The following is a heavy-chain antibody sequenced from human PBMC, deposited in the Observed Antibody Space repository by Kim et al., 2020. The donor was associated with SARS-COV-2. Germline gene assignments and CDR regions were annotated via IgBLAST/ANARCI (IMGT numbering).Heavy chain of an antibody. J-gene: IGHJ4*02. CDR3: ARNPFFTMVRGVIKSPYFFDY. D-gene: IGHD3-10*01. CDR1: GGSISSGDYY. V-gene: IGHV4-30-4*01. Sequence: SETLSLTCTVSGGSISSGDYYWSWIRQPPGKGLEWIGYIYYSGSTYYNPSLKSRVTISVDTSKNQFSLKLSSVTAADTAVYYCARNPFFTMVRGVIKSPYFFDYWGQGTLVTVSS. CDR2: IYYSGST.